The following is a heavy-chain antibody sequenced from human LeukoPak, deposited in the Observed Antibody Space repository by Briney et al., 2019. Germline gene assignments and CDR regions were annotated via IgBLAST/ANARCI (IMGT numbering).Heavy chain of an antibody. Sequence: SVKVSCKASGDTFSSFAFSWVRQAPGQGLEWMGRIVATFGTAKYAQKFQGRVTITTDESTNTAHMELSSLRSEDTAVYYCARDKTLTMVRGVRWFDPWGQGTLVTVSS. CDR1: GDTFSSFA. CDR3: ARDKTLTMVRGVRWFDP. D-gene: IGHD3-10*01. V-gene: IGHV1-69*05. CDR2: IVATFGTA. J-gene: IGHJ5*02.